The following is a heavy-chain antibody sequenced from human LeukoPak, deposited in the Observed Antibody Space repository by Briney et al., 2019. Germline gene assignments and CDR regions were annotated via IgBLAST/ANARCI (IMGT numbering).Heavy chain of an antibody. Sequence: GGPLTLPCAPSGFPHSTYDMRCPRQATEGGVEWVSSICFSGGSTYYAESVKGRLTITRDNSTNNLYLQMNSLRAEDAAVYYCASGYGSGTPQYCYYYGMDVWGQGTTVTVSS. V-gene: IGHV3-23*01. J-gene: IGHJ6*01. CDR2: ICFSGGST. CDR1: GFPHSTYD. CDR3: ASGYGSGTPQYCYYYGMDV. D-gene: IGHD3-10*01.